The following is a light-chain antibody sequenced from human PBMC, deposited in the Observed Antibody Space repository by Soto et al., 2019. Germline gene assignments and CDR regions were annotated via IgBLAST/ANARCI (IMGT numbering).Light chain of an antibody. V-gene: IGLV2-14*01. Sequence: QSVLTQPASVSGSPGQSITISCTGTSSDVGGYNYVSWFQQHPGKAPKLMIYEVSNRPSGISNRFSGSKSGNTASLTISGLQAEDDSDYYCSSYTCTTSPDVFGTGTKVTVL. CDR1: SSDVGGYNY. J-gene: IGLJ1*01. CDR3: SSYTCTTSPDV. CDR2: EVS.